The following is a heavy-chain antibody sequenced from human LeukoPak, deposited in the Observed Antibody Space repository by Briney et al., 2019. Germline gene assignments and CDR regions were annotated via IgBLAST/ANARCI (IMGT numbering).Heavy chain of an antibody. Sequence: GGSLRLSCSASGFTLRSFWMSWVRQAPGKGLEWVGNIKQDGSENYYVDSVKGRFTISSDNAKNSLYLQMNSLRVEDTAVYYCATHLRYSFNIWGQGTMVTVSS. J-gene: IGHJ3*02. CDR2: IKQDGSEN. V-gene: IGHV3-7*03. D-gene: IGHD3-9*01. CDR3: ATHLRYSFNI. CDR1: GFTLRSFW.